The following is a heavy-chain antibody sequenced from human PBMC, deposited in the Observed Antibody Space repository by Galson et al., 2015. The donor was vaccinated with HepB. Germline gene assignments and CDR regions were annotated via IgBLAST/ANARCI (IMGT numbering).Heavy chain of an antibody. J-gene: IGHJ3*02. V-gene: IGHV3-53*01. CDR3: AIEWDSNYFRTYAFDI. CDR2: IYSGGST. Sequence: SLRLSCAASGFTVSSNYMSWVRQAPGKGLEWVSVIYSGGSTYYADSVKGRFTISRDNSKNTLYLQMNSLRAEDTAVYYCAIEWDSNYFRTYAFDIWGQGTMVTVSS. D-gene: IGHD4-11*01. CDR1: GFTVSSNY.